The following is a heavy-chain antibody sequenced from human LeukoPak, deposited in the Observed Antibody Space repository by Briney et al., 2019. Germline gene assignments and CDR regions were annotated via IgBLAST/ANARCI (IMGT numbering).Heavy chain of an antibody. CDR1: GYTFTGYY. D-gene: IGHD1-14*01. CDR2: IIPNSGGT. J-gene: IGHJ6*03. Sequence: ASVKVSCKASGYTFTGYYLHWVRQAPGQGLEWMGWIIPNSGGTKYAQKFQGRVTMTRDTSISTAYMELISLRSDDTAVYYCARGRRPELLAYYYMDVWGKGTTVTVSS. V-gene: IGHV1-2*02. CDR3: ARGRRPELLAYYYMDV.